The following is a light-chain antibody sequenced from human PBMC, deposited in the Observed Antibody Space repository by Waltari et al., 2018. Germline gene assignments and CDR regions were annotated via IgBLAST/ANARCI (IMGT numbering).Light chain of an antibody. CDR1: QSVSSY. CDR2: NAS. V-gene: IGKV3-11*01. Sequence: EIVLTQSPATLSLSPGETATLSCRASQSVSSYLAWYQQNPGKAPRLLIYNASNRATGIPARFSGTGSGTDFTLTISSLEPEDFAVYYCQQRRNWPRLTFGGGTRVEIK. CDR3: QQRRNWPRLT. J-gene: IGKJ4*01.